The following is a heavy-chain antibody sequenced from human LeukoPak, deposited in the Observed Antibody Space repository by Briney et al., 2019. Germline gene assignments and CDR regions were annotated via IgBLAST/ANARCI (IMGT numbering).Heavy chain of an antibody. D-gene: IGHD2-8*02. CDR1: GYTFKTYG. Sequence: ASVNVSCKASGYTFKTYGISWVRQAPGQGLEWMGWITPYNDNTNYAQNLQGRVTMTTDTSTSTAYMELRSLRSDDTAVYYCARDYSTGHLGNYWGQGTLVTVSS. CDR3: ARDYSTGHLGNY. V-gene: IGHV1-18*01. CDR2: ITPYNDNT. J-gene: IGHJ4*02.